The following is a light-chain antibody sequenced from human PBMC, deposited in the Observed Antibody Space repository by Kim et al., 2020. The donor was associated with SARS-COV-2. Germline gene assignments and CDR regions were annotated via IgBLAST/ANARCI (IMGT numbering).Light chain of an antibody. CDR1: SLRSYY. J-gene: IGLJ2*01. CDR3: NSRDSSGNHVV. Sequence: SSELTQDPAVSVALGQTVRITCQGDSLRSYYASWYQKKPGQAPVLVIYGKNNRPSGIPDRFSGSSSGNTASLTITGAQAEDEAAYYCNSRDSSGNHVVFG. V-gene: IGLV3-19*01. CDR2: GKN.